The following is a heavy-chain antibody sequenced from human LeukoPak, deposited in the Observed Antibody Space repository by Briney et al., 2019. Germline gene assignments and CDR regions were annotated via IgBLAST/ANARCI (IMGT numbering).Heavy chain of an antibody. CDR2: IYHSGST. D-gene: IGHD3-3*01. J-gene: IGHJ4*02. CDR3: ARGVYDFWSGYPPFFDY. Sequence: SETLSLTCTVSGYSISSGYYWGWIRQPPGKGLEWIGSIYHSGSTYYNPSLKSRVTISVGTSKNQFSLKLSSVTAADTAVYYCARGVYDFWSGYPPFFDYWGQGTLVTVSS. CDR1: GYSISSGYY. V-gene: IGHV4-38-2*02.